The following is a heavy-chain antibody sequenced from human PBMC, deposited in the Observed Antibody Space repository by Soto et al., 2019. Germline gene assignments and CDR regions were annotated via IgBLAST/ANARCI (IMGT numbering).Heavy chain of an antibody. CDR1: GGSISSYY. Sequence: QVQLQESGPGLVKPSETLSLTCTVSGGSISSYYWSWIRQPPGKGLQWIGYIYYSGSTNYNPSLKSRVTISVDTSKNQFSLKLSSVTAADTAVYYCARLRMYWNDGSHGASGFDYWGQGTLVTVSS. V-gene: IGHV4-59*08. D-gene: IGHD1-1*01. CDR2: IYYSGST. CDR3: ARLRMYWNDGSHGASGFDY. J-gene: IGHJ4*02.